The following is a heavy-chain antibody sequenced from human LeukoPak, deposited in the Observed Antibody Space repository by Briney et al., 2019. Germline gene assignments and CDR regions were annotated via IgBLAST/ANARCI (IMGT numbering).Heavy chain of an antibody. J-gene: IGHJ4*02. V-gene: IGHV4-59*01. Sequence: SETLSLTCTVSGGSISSYYWSRIRQPPGKGLEWIGYIYYSGSTNYNPSLKSRVTISVDTSKNQFSLKLSSVTAADTAVYYCARYYDSSGSLDYWGQGTLVTVSS. D-gene: IGHD3-22*01. CDR2: IYYSGST. CDR3: ARYYDSSGSLDY. CDR1: GGSISSYY.